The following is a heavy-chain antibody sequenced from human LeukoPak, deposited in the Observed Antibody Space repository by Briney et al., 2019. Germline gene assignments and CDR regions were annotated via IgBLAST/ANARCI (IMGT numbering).Heavy chain of an antibody. CDR2: ISGSGGST. J-gene: IGHJ6*02. D-gene: IGHD3-3*01. CDR3: AKDKSGYWSALYGMDV. Sequence: GSLRLSCAASGFTFSSYAMSWVRQAPGKGLEWVSAISGSGGSTYYADSVKGRFTISRDNSKNTLYLQMNSLRAEDTAVYYCAKDKSGYWSALYGMDVWGQGTTVTVSS. V-gene: IGHV3-23*01. CDR1: GFTFSSYA.